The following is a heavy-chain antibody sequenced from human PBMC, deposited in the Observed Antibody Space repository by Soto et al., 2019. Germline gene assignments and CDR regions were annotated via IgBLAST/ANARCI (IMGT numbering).Heavy chain of an antibody. CDR1: GGSISSYY. CDR2: IYTSGST. J-gene: IGHJ5*02. Sequence: SETLSLTCTVSGGSISSYYWSWIRQPAGKGLEWIGRIYTSGSTNYNPSLKSRVTMSVDTSKNQSSLKLTSVTAADTAVYYCARGAATVTPGWFDPWGQGIMVTVSS. CDR3: ARGAATVTPGWFDP. D-gene: IGHD4-17*01. V-gene: IGHV4-4*07.